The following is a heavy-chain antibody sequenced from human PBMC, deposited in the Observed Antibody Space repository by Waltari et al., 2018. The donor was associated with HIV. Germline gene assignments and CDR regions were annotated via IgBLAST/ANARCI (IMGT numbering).Heavy chain of an antibody. CDR3: ARGAPGHYCSGGSCPYFDY. J-gene: IGHJ4*02. CDR1: GYTFTSCD. V-gene: IGHV1-8*02. Sequence: QVQLVQSGAEVRKPGASVKVSCKASGYTFTSCDVNWVRQAPGQGLEWMGWVNPYSGNTGYAKNFQGRVTMTRNTSISTAYMELSGLRSEDTAVYYCARGAPGHYCSGGSCPYFDYWGQ. D-gene: IGHD2-15*01. CDR2: VNPYSGNT.